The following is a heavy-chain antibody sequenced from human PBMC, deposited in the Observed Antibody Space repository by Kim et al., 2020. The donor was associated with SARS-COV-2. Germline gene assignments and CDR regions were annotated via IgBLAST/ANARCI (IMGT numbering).Heavy chain of an antibody. J-gene: IGHJ4*02. CDR3: ASVRAAGWYFDY. V-gene: IGHV4-59*01. Sequence: YDTSVKSRFTISVDTAKNQLCLKLSAVSDADTAVYYCASVRAAGWYFDYWGQGTLVTVSS. D-gene: IGHD2-15*01.